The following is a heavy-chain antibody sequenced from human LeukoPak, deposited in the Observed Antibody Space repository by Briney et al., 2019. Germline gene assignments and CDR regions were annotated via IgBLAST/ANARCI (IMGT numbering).Heavy chain of an antibody. J-gene: IGHJ4*02. CDR3: ARDILAYCGGDCYPAFGY. Sequence: GGSVRLSCAASGFTFSSYGMHWVRQAPGKGLEWVAVIWYDGSNKYYADSVKGRFTISRDNSKNTLYLQMNSLRAEDTAVYYCARDILAYCGGDCYPAFGYWGQGTLVTVSS. CDR2: IWYDGSNK. CDR1: GFTFSSYG. D-gene: IGHD2-21*02. V-gene: IGHV3-33*01.